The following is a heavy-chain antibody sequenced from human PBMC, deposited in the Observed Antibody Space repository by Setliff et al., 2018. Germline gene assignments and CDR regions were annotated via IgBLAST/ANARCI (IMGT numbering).Heavy chain of an antibody. V-gene: IGHV4-4*02. J-gene: IGHJ6*03. CDR2: MHHSGNT. CDR1: GGSITDRNW. CDR3: ARGITHYDFWSGYYLDYYYYMDV. Sequence: PSETLSLTCALSGGSITDRNWWNWVRQPPGKGLEWIGEMHHSGNTYYNPSLKSRVTISIDTSKNQFSLKLSSVTAADTAVYYCARGITHYDFWSGYYLDYYYYMDVWGKGTTVTVSS. D-gene: IGHD3-3*01.